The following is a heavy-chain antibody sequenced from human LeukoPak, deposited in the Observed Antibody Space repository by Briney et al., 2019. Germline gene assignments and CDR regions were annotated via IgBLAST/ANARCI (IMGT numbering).Heavy chain of an antibody. CDR2: FDPEDGET. D-gene: IGHD4-11*01. Sequence: ASVKVSCKVSGYTLTELSMHWVRQAPGKGLEWMGGFDPEDGETIYAQKLQGRVTMTTDTSTSTAYMELRSLRSDDTAVYYCARVIIKYSNYVVSHYYYYMDVWGKGTTVTVSS. CDR3: ARVIIKYSNYVVSHYYYYMDV. CDR1: GYTLTELS. J-gene: IGHJ6*03. V-gene: IGHV1-24*01.